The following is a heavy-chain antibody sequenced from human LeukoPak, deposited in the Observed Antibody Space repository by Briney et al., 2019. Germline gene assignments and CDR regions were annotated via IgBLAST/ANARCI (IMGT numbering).Heavy chain of an antibody. CDR3: ASGYYSGWYIPYY. V-gene: IGHV3-7*01. J-gene: IGHJ4*02. D-gene: IGHD6-19*01. CDR2: IKEDGSEK. Sequence: PGGSLRLSCAASGFTFSTSWMIWVRQAPGKGLEWVANIKEDGSEKYYVDSVKVRFTISRDNAKNSLYLQMNSLRAEDTAVYYCASGYYSGWYIPYYWGQGTLVTVSS. CDR1: GFTFSTSW.